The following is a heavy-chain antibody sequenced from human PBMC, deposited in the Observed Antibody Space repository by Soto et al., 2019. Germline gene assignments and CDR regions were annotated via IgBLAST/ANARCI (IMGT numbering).Heavy chain of an antibody. CDR1: GGSISSYH. V-gene: IGHV4-59*12. J-gene: IGHJ4*02. Sequence: SETLSSTRTVSGGSISSYHWSWIRQHPGKGLEWIGYIYYSGSTNYNPSLKSRVTISVDTSKNQFSLKLSSVTAADTAVYYCARGDCSSTGCYVLDYWGQGTLVTVSS. CDR3: ARGDCSSTGCYVLDY. CDR2: IYYSGST. D-gene: IGHD2-2*01.